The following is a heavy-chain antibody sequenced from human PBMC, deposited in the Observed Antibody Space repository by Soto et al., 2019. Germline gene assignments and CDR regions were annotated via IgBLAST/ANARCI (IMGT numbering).Heavy chain of an antibody. V-gene: IGHV3-74*01. CDR2: INSDGSIT. CDR3: VRYPRSVGGSYRPDY. Sequence: EVQLVESGGGLVQPGGSLRLSCAASGFTFSSYWMHWVRQVPEKGLVWVSRINSDGSITNYADAVKGRFTISRDNVKNTLYLQMNSQRAEDTAVYYCVRYPRSVGGSYRPDYWGQGTLVTVSS. CDR1: GFTFSSYW. J-gene: IGHJ4*02. D-gene: IGHD3-16*02.